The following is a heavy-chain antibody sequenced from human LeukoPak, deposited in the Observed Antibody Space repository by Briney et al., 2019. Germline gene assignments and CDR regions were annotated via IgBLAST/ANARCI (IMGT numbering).Heavy chain of an antibody. CDR1: GGSFSGYY. CDR3: ARGIAVAGTLYYFDY. J-gene: IGHJ4*02. D-gene: IGHD6-19*01. Sequence: SETLSLTCAVYGGSFSGYYWSWIRQPPGKGLEWIGEINHSGSTNYNPSLKRRVTISVDTSKNQFSLKLSSVTAADTAVYYCARGIAVAGTLYYFDYWGQGTLVTVSS. V-gene: IGHV4-34*01. CDR2: INHSGST.